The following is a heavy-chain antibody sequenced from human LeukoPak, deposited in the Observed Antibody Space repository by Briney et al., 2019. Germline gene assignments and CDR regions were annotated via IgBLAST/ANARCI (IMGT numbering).Heavy chain of an antibody. J-gene: IGHJ4*02. CDR1: GFTFSSYW. V-gene: IGHV3-7*03. CDR2: IKQDGSEK. Sequence: GGSLRLSCAASGFTFSSYWMSWVRQAPGKGLEWVANIKQDGSEKYYVDPVKGRFTISRDNAKNSLYLQMNSLRAEDTAVYYCARGGRYYGSGSYYGYWGQGTLVTVSS. CDR3: ARGGRYYGSGSYYGY. D-gene: IGHD3-10*01.